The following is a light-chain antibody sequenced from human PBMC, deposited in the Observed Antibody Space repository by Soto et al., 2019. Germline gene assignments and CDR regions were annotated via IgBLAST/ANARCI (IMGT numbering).Light chain of an antibody. V-gene: IGLV2-14*03. CDR2: DVS. J-gene: IGLJ3*02. CDR1: SSDVGGYTY. CDR3: SSYTGSSTHVV. Sequence: QSALTQPASVSGSPGQSITISCTGTSSDVGGYTYVSWYQQHPGKAPKLMIYDVSNRPSGVSNRFSGSKSGNTASLTISGLQAEDEADYHCSSYTGSSTHVVFGGGTKLTVL.